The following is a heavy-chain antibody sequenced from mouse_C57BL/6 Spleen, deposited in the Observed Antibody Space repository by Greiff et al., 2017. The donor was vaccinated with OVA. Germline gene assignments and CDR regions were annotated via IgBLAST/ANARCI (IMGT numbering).Heavy chain of an antibody. CDR1: GFTFSDYG. CDR3: ARPNLGYYFDY. Sequence: EVMLVESGGGLVKPGGSLKLSCAASGFTFSDYGMHWVRQAPEKGLEWVAYISSGSSTIYYADTVKGRFTISRDNANNTLFLQMTSLRSEDTAMYYCARPNLGYYFDYWGQGTTLTVSS. V-gene: IGHV5-17*01. J-gene: IGHJ2*01. CDR2: ISSGSSTI.